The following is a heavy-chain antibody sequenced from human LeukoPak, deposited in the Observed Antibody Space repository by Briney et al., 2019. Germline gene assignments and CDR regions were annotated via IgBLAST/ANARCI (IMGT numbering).Heavy chain of an antibody. CDR1: GFTFSNYA. CDR2: ITGSGSTT. CDR3: ATAGGSSGSYPLIY. Sequence: GGSLRLSCAASGFTFSNYAMNWVRQAPGKGLERVSVITGSGSTTFYADSVKGRFTTSRDNSESTVFLQMNSLRVEDTAIYYCATAGGSSGSYPLIYWGQGVLVTVSS. D-gene: IGHD6-19*01. J-gene: IGHJ4*02. V-gene: IGHV3-23*01.